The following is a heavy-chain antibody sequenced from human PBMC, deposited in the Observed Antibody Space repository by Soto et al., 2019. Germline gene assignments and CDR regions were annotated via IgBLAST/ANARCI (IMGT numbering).Heavy chain of an antibody. CDR2: IYYSGST. CDR1: GGSISSSYYY. V-gene: IGHV4-30-4*01. J-gene: IGHJ4*02. Sequence: SETLSLTCTVPGGSISSSYYYWSWIRQPPGKGLEWIGYIYYSGSTYYNPSLKSRLTISVDTSKNQFSLKLNSVTAADTAVYYCARENSGYDPTGSFDYWGQGTLVTVSS. D-gene: IGHD5-12*01. CDR3: ARENSGYDPTGSFDY.